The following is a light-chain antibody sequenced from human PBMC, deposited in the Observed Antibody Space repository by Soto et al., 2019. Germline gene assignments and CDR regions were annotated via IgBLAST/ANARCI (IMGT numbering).Light chain of an antibody. CDR1: TSNIESHP. V-gene: IGLV1-44*01. CDR3: ATWDDSRNGV. Sequence: QSVLTQPPSASGTPGQRITISCSGSTSNIESHPVNWFQQVPGAPPKLLIKTNNQRPSGVPDRFSGSKSGASASLAISGLQSEDEGTYYCATWDDSRNGVFGSGTKVTVL. CDR2: TNN. J-gene: IGLJ1*01.